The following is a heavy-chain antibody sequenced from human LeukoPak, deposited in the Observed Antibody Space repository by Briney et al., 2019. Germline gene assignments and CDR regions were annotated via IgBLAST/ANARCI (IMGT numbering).Heavy chain of an antibody. V-gene: IGHV4-30-2*01. CDR1: GDSISSGGYS. D-gene: IGHD1-26*01. Sequence: SQTLSLTCAVTGDSISSGGYSWSWIRQPPGMALEWLGNSYHSGGTHHNPSLKSRVTMSVDRSKNQFSLKLTSVTAADTAVYYCARGGVGATTGTYDSWGQGIPVTVSS. CDR2: SYHSGGT. J-gene: IGHJ4*02. CDR3: ARGGVGATTGTYDS.